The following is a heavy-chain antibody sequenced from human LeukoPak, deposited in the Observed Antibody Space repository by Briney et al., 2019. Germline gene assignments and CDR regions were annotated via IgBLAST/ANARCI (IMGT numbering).Heavy chain of an antibody. D-gene: IGHD6-13*01. V-gene: IGHV3-48*02. CDR2: ISSSSTI. Sequence: GGSLRLSCAVSGFTFSSCSTNWVRQAPGKGLEWVSYISSSSTIYYADSVKGRFTISRDNAKNSLYLQMNSLRDEDSAVYYCARDPHIAAAGTIFDYWGQGTLVTVSS. J-gene: IGHJ4*02. CDR3: ARDPHIAAAGTIFDY. CDR1: GFTFSSCS.